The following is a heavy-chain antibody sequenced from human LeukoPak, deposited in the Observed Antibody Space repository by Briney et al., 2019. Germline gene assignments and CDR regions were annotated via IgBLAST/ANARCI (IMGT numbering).Heavy chain of an antibody. Sequence: GGSLRLSCAASGFTFDDYGMSWVRQAPGKGLEWVSAINWDGGSTGYADSVKGRFTISRDNAKNSLYLQMNSLRAEDTALYYCARTTVTTFGASDHWGQGTLVTVSS. J-gene: IGHJ5*02. D-gene: IGHD4-17*01. V-gene: IGHV3-20*04. CDR3: ARTTVTTFGASDH. CDR2: INWDGGST. CDR1: GFTFDDYG.